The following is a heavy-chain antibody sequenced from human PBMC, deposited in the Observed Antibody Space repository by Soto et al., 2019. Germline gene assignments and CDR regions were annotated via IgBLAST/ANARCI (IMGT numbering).Heavy chain of an antibody. Sequence: SQTLSLPCAISGDRVSSNSAAWNWIRQSPSRGLEWLGRTYYRSKWYNDYAVSVKSRITINPDTSKNQFSLQLNSVTPEDTAVYYCARVSFYGSGSPRGFDPWGQGTLVTVSS. V-gene: IGHV6-1*01. CDR2: TYYRSKWYN. J-gene: IGHJ5*02. CDR3: ARVSFYGSGSPRGFDP. D-gene: IGHD3-10*01. CDR1: GDRVSSNSAA.